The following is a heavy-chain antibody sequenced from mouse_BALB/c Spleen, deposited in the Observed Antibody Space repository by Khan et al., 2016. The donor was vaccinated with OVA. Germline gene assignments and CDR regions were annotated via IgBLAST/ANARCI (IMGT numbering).Heavy chain of an antibody. CDR2: INPSTDYT. V-gene: IGHV1-7*01. CDR3: TNQGSSTAWFTY. D-gene: IGHD1-1*01. Sequence: QVRLQQSGAELAKPGASVKMSCKASGYTFTSYWMHWVKQRPGQGLEWIGYINPSTDYTEYNQKFKDKATLTADKSSSTAYMQLTSLTSEDSGVYYCTNQGSSTAWFTYWGQGTLVTVSA. CDR1: GYTFTSYW. J-gene: IGHJ3*01.